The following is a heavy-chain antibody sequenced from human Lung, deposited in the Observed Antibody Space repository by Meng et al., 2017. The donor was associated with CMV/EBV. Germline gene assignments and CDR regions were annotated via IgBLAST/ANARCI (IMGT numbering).Heavy chain of an antibody. D-gene: IGHD6-19*01. CDR3: ASESPEYQWLEDYYYGMDV. V-gene: IGHV4-39*07. Sequence: SETLSLTCTVAGGSISSSSYYWGWIRQPPGKGLEWIGSIYYSGSTYYNPSLKSRVTISVDRSKNQFSLKLSSVTAADTAVYYCASESPEYQWLEDYYYGMDVWGQGTTVTVSS. J-gene: IGHJ6*02. CDR2: IYYSGST. CDR1: GGSISSSSYY.